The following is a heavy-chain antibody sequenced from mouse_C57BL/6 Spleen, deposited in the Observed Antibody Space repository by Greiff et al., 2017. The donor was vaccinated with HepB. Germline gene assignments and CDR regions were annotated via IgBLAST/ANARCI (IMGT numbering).Heavy chain of an antibody. CDR3: ARKILRGNYFDY. Sequence: VQLQQSGAELVMPGASVKLSCKASGYTFTSYWMHWVKQRPGQGLEWIGEIDPSDSYTNYNQKFKGKSTLTVDNSSSTAYLQLISLTSEDSAVYYCARKILRGNYFDYWGQGTTLTVSS. CDR1: GYTFTSYW. D-gene: IGHD1-1*01. V-gene: IGHV1-69*01. CDR2: IDPSDSYT. J-gene: IGHJ2*01.